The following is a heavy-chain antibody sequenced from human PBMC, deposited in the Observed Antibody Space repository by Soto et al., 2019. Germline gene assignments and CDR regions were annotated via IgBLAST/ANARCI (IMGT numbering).Heavy chain of an antibody. Sequence: EVQLVESGGGLVQPGGSLKLSCVASGFTFSGSSMHWVRQASGKGLEWVGRIRNKANSYATAYAASVKGRFTISRDDSNKTAYLQMNSLKTEDTAVYYCTIHAPEDMIRKWGQGTLVTVSS. CDR3: TIHAPEDMIRK. CDR1: GFTFSGSS. D-gene: IGHD2-15*01. CDR2: IRNKANSYAT. V-gene: IGHV3-73*02. J-gene: IGHJ4*02.